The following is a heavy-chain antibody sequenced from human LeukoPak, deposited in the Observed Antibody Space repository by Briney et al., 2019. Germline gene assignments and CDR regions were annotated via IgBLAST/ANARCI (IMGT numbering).Heavy chain of an antibody. D-gene: IGHD2-15*01. CDR3: ARLGCSGGSCYSGEDYFDY. CDR1: GFTVSSNY. Sequence: GGSLRLSCAASGFTVSSNYMSWVRQAPGKGLEWVSVIYSGGSTYHADSVKGRFTISRDNSKNTLYLQMNSLRAEDTAVYYCARLGCSGGSCYSGEDYFDYWGQGTLVTVSS. V-gene: IGHV3-53*01. CDR2: IYSGGST. J-gene: IGHJ4*02.